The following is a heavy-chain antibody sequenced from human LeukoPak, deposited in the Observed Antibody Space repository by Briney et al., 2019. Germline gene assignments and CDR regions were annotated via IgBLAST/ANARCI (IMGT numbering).Heavy chain of an antibody. V-gene: IGHV1-18*01. J-gene: IGHJ6*03. D-gene: IGHD1-1*01. CDR3: TREGTGTPLSYYYYMDV. CDR1: GYTFTNYG. CDR2: ISVYNGDT. Sequence: ASVKVSCEASGYTFTNYGIIWVRQAPGQGLEWMGWISVYNGDTNYAQRLQGRVTMTTDTSTSTAYMELRSLTSDDTAVHYCTREGTGTPLSYYYYMDVWGKGTTVTVSS.